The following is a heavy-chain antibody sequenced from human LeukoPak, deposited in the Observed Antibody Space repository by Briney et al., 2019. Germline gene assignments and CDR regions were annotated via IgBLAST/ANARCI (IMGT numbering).Heavy chain of an antibody. J-gene: IGHJ1*01. D-gene: IGHD3-22*01. CDR3: TTDLSELDDSGYYAKYFHH. Sequence: GGSLGLSCAASGFTFSTYSMHWVRQAPGKGLEWVGRIKSKTDGGTIDYAAPVKGRFTISRDDSKDTLFLQMNSLKTEDTAVYYCTTDLSELDDSGYYAKYFHHWGQGTLVSVSS. CDR2: IKSKTDGGTI. V-gene: IGHV3-15*01. CDR1: GFTFSTYS.